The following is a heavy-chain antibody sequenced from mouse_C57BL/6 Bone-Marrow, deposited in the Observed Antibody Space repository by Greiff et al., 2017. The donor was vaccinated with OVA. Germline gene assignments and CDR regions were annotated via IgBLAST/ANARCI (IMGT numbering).Heavy chain of an antibody. CDR2: IYPRSGNT. J-gene: IGHJ2*01. Sequence: QVQLKQSGAELARPGASVKLSCKASGYTFTSYGISWVKQRTGQGLEWIGEIYPRSGNTYYNEKFKGKATLTADKSSSTAYMELRSLTSEDSAVYFCAREELYYDYEGYWGQGTTLTVSS. CDR1: GYTFTSYG. V-gene: IGHV1-81*01. D-gene: IGHD2-4*01. CDR3: AREELYYDYEGY.